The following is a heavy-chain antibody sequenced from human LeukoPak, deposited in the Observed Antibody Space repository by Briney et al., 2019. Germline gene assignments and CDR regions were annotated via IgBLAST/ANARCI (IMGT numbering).Heavy chain of an antibody. V-gene: IGHV4-39*01. CDR3: ARQTGIVVVQFVDY. Sequence: PSETLSLTCTVSGGSISSSSYYWGWIRQPPGKGLEWIGSIYYSGSTYYNPSLKSRVTISVDTSKNQFSLKLSSVTAADTAVYYCARQTGIVVVQFVDYWGQGTLVTVSS. CDR1: GGSISSSSYY. J-gene: IGHJ4*02. D-gene: IGHD3-22*01. CDR2: IYYSGST.